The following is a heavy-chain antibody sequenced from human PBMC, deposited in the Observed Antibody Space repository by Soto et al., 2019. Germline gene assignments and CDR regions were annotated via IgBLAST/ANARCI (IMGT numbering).Heavy chain of an antibody. CDR3: ARDPSMVRGVIRYYFDY. D-gene: IGHD3-10*01. Sequence: ASVEVSCKASGYTFTGYYMHWVRQAPGQGLEWMGWINPNSGGTNYAQKFQGWVTMTRDTSISTAYMELSRLRSDDTAVYYCARDPSMVRGVIRYYFDYWGQGALVTVSS. CDR2: INPNSGGT. J-gene: IGHJ4*02. CDR1: GYTFTGYY. V-gene: IGHV1-2*04.